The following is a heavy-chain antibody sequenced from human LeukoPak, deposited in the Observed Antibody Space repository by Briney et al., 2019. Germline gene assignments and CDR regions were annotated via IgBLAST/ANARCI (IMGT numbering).Heavy chain of an antibody. CDR1: GFSISSGYY. D-gene: IGHD5-24*01. J-gene: IGHJ4*02. CDR3: ARARREMADY. Sequence: SEALSLTCTDSGFSISSGYYWAWIRQPPGKGLEWIGSIYHSGSTYYNPSLKSRVTISVDTSKNQFSLKLSSVTAADTAVYYCARARREMADYWGQGTLVTVSS. V-gene: IGHV4-38-2*02. CDR2: IYHSGST.